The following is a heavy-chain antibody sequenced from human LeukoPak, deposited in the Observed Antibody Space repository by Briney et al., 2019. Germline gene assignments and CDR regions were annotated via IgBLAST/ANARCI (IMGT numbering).Heavy chain of an antibody. Sequence: PGGSLRLSCAASGFTFNVYNMNWVRQAPGKGLEWVSSISSSSSYIYYADSVKGRFTISRDNAKNSLYLQMNSLRAEDTAVYYCARDRFIVGATTLREGGPDYWGQGTLVTVSS. D-gene: IGHD1-26*01. CDR2: ISSSSSYI. CDR1: GFTFNVYN. CDR3: ARDRFIVGATTLREGGPDY. J-gene: IGHJ4*02. V-gene: IGHV3-21*01.